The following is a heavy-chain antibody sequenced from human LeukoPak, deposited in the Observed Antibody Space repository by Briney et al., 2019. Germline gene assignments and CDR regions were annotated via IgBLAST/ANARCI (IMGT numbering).Heavy chain of an antibody. CDR2: IKQDGSEK. Sequence: PGGSLRLSCAASGFTFSSYWMTWVRQAPGKGLEWVANIKQDGSEKYYVDSVKGRFTISRDNAKNSLYLQMISLKAEDTAVYYCARGSSSDPGLDYWGQGTLVTVSS. J-gene: IGHJ4*02. CDR1: GFTFSSYW. CDR3: ARGSSSDPGLDY. V-gene: IGHV3-7*01. D-gene: IGHD6-6*01.